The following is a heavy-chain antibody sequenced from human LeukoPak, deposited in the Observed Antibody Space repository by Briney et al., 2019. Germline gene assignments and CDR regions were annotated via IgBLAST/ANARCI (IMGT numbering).Heavy chain of an antibody. V-gene: IGHV3-9*01. Sequence: PGGSLRFSGAASGFTFDDYAMHWVRQAPGKGLEGVSGISWNSGSIGYADSVKDRFTISRDNAKTSLYLQMNSLRAEDTALYYCAKDQRDYYGSGSYYHVFDYWGQGTLVTVSS. D-gene: IGHD3-10*01. CDR1: GFTFDDYA. CDR3: AKDQRDYYGSGSYYHVFDY. CDR2: ISWNSGSI. J-gene: IGHJ4*02.